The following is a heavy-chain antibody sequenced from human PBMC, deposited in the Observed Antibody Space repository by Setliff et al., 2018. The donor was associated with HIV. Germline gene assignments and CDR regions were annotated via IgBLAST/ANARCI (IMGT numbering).Heavy chain of an antibody. CDR3: ARLSIFGVASKGWFDP. CDR2: IYYSGST. D-gene: IGHD3-3*01. J-gene: IGHJ5*02. Sequence: SETLSLTCTVPGGSISSYYWSWIRQPPGKGLEWIGYIYYSGSTNYNPSLKSRVTISVDTSKNQFSLKLSSVTAADTAVYYCARLSIFGVASKGWFDPWGQGTLVTVSS. V-gene: IGHV4-59*08. CDR1: GGSISSYY.